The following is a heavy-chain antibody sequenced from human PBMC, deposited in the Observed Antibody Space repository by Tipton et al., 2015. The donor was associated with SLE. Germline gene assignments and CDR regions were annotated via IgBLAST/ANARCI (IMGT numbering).Heavy chain of an antibody. CDR2: IYHSGST. CDR3: AREPSMVGAFDI. D-gene: IGHD3-10*01. Sequence: LRLSCAVSGGSISSGGYSWSWIRQPPGKGLEWIGYIYHSGSTYYNPSLKSRVTMSVDRSKNQFSLKLSSVTAADTAVYYCAREPSMVGAFDIWGQGTMVTVSS. CDR1: GGSISSGGYS. V-gene: IGHV4-30-2*01. J-gene: IGHJ3*02.